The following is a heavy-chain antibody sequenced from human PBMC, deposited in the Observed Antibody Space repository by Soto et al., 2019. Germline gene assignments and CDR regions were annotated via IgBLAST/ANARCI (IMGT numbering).Heavy chain of an antibody. V-gene: IGHV1-69*13. D-gene: IGHD2-2*01. J-gene: IGHJ6*02. CDR3: ARVVPAAIGDYYYYGMDV. Sequence: GASVKVSCKASGGTFSSYAISWVRQAPGQGLEWMGGIIPIFGTANYAQKFQGRVTITADESTSTAYMELSSLRSEDTAVYYCARVVPAAIGDYYYYGMDVWGQGTTVTVSS. CDR1: GGTFSSYA. CDR2: IIPIFGTA.